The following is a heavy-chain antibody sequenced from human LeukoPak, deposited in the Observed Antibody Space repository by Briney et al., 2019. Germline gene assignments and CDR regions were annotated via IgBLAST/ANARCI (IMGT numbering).Heavy chain of an antibody. CDR2: ISAYNGNT. D-gene: IGHD6-19*01. V-gene: IGHV1-18*04. CDR1: GYTFTGYY. J-gene: IGHJ4*02. Sequence: ASVKVSCKASGYTFTGYYMHWVRQAPGQGLEWMGWISAYNGNTNYAQKLQGRVTVTTDTSTSTAYMELRSLRSDDTAVYYCVHSSGWYAYWGQGTLVTVSS. CDR3: VHSSGWYAY.